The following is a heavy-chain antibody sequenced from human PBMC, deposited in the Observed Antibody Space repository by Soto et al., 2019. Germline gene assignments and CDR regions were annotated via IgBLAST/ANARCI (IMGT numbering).Heavy chain of an antibody. CDR2: IFGSGET. V-gene: IGHV4-4*07. J-gene: IGHJ4*02. CDR3: VREGDYSDNNGYPLFDY. Sequence: QVQLQESGPGLLKPSETLSLTCTVSGASMRNYYWSWIRQPAGKGLEWIGRIFGSGETYYNPSLKSRIILSVVLSKSQFSLELTSVTAADTAGYFCVREGDYSDNNGYPLFDYWGQGTLVTVSP. D-gene: IGHD3-22*01. CDR1: GASMRNYY.